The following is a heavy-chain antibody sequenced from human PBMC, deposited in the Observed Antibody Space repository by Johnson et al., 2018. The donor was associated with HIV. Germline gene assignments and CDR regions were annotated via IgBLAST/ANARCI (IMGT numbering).Heavy chain of an antibody. CDR1: GFTVSSNY. V-gene: IGHV3-66*02. J-gene: IGHJ3*02. CDR3: ATSMGATALAFDI. D-gene: IGHD1-26*01. Sequence: MQLVESGGGLVQPGVSLRLSCAASGFTVSSNYMSWVRQAPGKGLEWVSVIYSGGSTYYADSVKGRFTISRDNSKNTLYLQMNSLRAEDTAVYYCATSMGATALAFDIWGQGTMVTVSS. CDR2: IYSGGST.